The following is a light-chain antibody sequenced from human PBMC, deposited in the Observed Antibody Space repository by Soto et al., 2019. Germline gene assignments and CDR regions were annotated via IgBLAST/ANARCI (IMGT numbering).Light chain of an antibody. CDR1: QSVSTTY. Sequence: EIVLTQSPGTLSLSPGERATLSCRASQSVSTTYLAWYQQKVGQAPRLLIYGASSRATGTPDRFSGSGSGTDFTLTISRLEPEDFAVYYCQQYGNSTWTFGQGTKVEIK. J-gene: IGKJ1*01. V-gene: IGKV3-20*01. CDR2: GAS. CDR3: QQYGNSTWT.